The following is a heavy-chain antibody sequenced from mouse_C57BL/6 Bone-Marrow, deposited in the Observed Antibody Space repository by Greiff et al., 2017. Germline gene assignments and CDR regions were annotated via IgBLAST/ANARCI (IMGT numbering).Heavy chain of an antibody. Sequence: QVQLQQSGSELRSPGSSVKLSCKDFDSEVFPISYMSWVRQQPGHGFEWIGGIRPSIGRTIYGEKFEDKATLAADTLSTTAYLGLNNLTSEDSAIYCCARDYSNLGLAYWGQGTLVTVSA. D-gene: IGHD2-5*01. CDR1: DSEVFPISY. J-gene: IGHJ3*01. CDR2: IRPSIGRT. CDR3: ARDYSNLGLAY. V-gene: IGHV15-2*01.